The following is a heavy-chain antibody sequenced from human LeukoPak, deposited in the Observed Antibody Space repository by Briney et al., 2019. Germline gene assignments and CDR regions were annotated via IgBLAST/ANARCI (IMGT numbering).Heavy chain of an antibody. CDR1: GFTFSSYA. J-gene: IGHJ4*02. V-gene: IGHV3-23*01. CDR2: ISGSGGST. Sequence: GGSLRLSCAASGFTFSSYAMSWVRQAPGKGLEWVSAISGSGGSTYYADSVKGQFTISRDNSKNTLYLQMNSLRAEDTAVYYCAKTPQLPLYDYGDYLGKYYFDYWGQGTLVTVSS. CDR3: AKTPQLPLYDYGDYLGKYYFDY. D-gene: IGHD4-17*01.